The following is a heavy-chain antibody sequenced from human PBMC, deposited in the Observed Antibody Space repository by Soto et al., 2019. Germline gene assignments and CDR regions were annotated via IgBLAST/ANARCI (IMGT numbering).Heavy chain of an antibody. CDR2: TSYDGNNE. D-gene: IGHD1-1*01. CDR1: GFTFSNYA. J-gene: IGHJ4*02. Sequence: RLSCAASGFTFSNYAMHWVRQAPGKGLEWVALTSYDGNNEYYTDSVKGRFTISRDNSKNTLFLQMNSPRPEDTAVYYCAKDKGVFNWATSYFDYWGQGALVTVPS. CDR3: AKDKGVFNWATSYFDY. V-gene: IGHV3-30*18.